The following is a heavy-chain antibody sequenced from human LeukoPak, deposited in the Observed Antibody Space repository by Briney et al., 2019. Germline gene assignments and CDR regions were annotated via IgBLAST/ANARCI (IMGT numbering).Heavy chain of an antibody. D-gene: IGHD4-17*01. J-gene: IGHJ4*02. CDR1: GFTFSSYS. V-gene: IGHV3-48*01. CDR2: ISSSSSTI. CDR3: ARVPISPYGDYTPPYFDY. Sequence: PGGPLRLSCAASGFTFSSYSMNWVRQAPGKGLEWVSYISSSSSTIYYADSVKGRFTISRDNAKNSLYLQMNSLRAEDTAVYYCARVPISPYGDYTPPYFDYWGQGTLVTVSS.